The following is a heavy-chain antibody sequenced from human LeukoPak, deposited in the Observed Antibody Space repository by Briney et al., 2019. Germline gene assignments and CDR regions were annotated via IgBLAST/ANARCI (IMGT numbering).Heavy chain of an antibody. J-gene: IGHJ4*02. CDR3: ARLTVATMVRGVQYCFDY. CDR2: IYHSGSS. CDR1: GYSISSGYY. D-gene: IGHD3-10*01. Sequence: SETLSLTCTVSGYSISSGYYWGWIRQPPGKGLEWIGSIYHSGSSYYNPSLKSRVTISVDTSKNHFSLKLSSVTAADTAVYYCARLTVATMVRGVQYCFDYWGQGTLVTVSS. V-gene: IGHV4-38-2*02.